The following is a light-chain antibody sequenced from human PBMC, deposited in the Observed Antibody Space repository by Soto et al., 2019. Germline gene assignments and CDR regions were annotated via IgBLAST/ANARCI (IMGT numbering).Light chain of an antibody. J-gene: IGKJ1*01. Sequence: DIQMTQSPSTLSASVGDRVTITCRASQRISTWLAWYQQKPGKAPKLLIYKASTLESGVPSRFSWRGNGTELTITINNLQSDYCATYNCRRYDSYSSVGQVTKAEIK. CDR2: KAS. V-gene: IGKV1-5*03. CDR3: RRYDSYSS. CDR1: QRISTW.